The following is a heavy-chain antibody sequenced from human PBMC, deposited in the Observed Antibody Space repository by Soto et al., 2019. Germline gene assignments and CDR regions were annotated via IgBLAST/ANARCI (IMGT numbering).Heavy chain of an antibody. D-gene: IGHD5-12*01. CDR1: GDSIRSGDYY. J-gene: IGHJ4*02. CDR3: ARDQDGGYDY. V-gene: IGHV4-61*08. CDR2: MYYSGAA. Sequence: PSETLSLTCTVSGDSIRSGDYYWSWIRQPPGKGLEWIGYMYYSGAANYNPSLKSRVTISVDTSNNQFSLRLSSVTSADTAVYYCARDQDGGYDYWGQGTLVTVSS.